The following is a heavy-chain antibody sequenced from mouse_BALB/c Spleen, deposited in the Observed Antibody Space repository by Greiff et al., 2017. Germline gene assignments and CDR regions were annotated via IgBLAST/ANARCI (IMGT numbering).Heavy chain of an antibody. CDR3: ARRDYGSSLAY. J-gene: IGHJ3*01. Sequence: DVKLQESGPGLVKPSQSLSLTCSVTGYSITSGYYWNWIRQFPGNKLEWMGYISYDGSNNYNPSLKNRISITRDTSKNQFFLKLNSVTTEDTATYYCARRDYGSSLAYWGQGTLVTVSA. CDR2: ISYDGSN. CDR1: GYSITSGYY. D-gene: IGHD1-1*01. V-gene: IGHV3-6*02.